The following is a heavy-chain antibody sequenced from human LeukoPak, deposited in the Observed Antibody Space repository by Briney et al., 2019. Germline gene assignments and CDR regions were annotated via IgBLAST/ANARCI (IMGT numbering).Heavy chain of an antibody. CDR3: VRGRYSSGWYRDKNWFDP. CDR2: INHSGST. CDR1: GGSFSGYY. J-gene: IGHJ5*02. V-gene: IGHV4-34*01. Sequence: SGTLSLTCAVYGGSFSGYYWSWIRQPPGKGLEWIGEINHSGSTNYNPSLKSRVTISVDTSKNQFSLKLSSVTAADTAVYYCVRGRYSSGWYRDKNWFDPWGQGTPVTVSS. D-gene: IGHD6-19*01.